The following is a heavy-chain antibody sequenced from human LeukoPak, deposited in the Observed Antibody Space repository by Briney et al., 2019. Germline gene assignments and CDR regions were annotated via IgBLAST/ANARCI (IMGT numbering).Heavy chain of an antibody. CDR1: GFTFSNAW. V-gene: IGHV3-15*01. CDR3: ATGRDFDL. Sequence: GGSLRLSCAGSGFTFSNAWMNWVRQAPGKGQEWVGRIKSKPDGETTDYAAPVKGRFTISRDDSKNMVYVQMYNLKTEDTAVYYCATGRDFDLWGRGTLVTVSS. J-gene: IGHJ2*01. CDR2: IKSKPDGETT.